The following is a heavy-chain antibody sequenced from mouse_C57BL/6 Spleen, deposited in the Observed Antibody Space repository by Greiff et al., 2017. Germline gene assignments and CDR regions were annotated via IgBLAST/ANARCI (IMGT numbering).Heavy chain of an antibody. J-gene: IGHJ2*01. CDR2: FYPGSGSI. D-gene: IGHD1-1*01. V-gene: IGHV1-62-2*01. Sequence: VKLQESGAELVKPGASVKLSCKASGYTFTEYTIHWVKQRSGQGLEWIGWFYPGSGSIKYNEKFKDKATLTADKSSSTVYMELSRLTSEDSAVYFCARHEDRLGLITTGYYFDYWGQGTTLTVSS. CDR3: ARHEDRLGLITTGYYFDY. CDR1: GYTFTEYT.